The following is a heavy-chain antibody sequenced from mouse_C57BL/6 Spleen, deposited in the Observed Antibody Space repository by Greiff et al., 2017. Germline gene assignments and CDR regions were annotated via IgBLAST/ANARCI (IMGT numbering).Heavy chain of an antibody. CDR2: IWTGGGT. CDR3: ARSGWLLPAGYADV. Sequence: QVQLQESGPGLVAPSQSLSITCTVSGFSLTSYAISWVRQPPGKGLEWLGVIWTGGGTNYNSALNSSLSISKDNSKSQVFLKMNSLQTDDTARYDGARSGWLLPAGYADVWGTGTTVTVSS. J-gene: IGHJ1*03. V-gene: IGHV2-9-1*01. D-gene: IGHD2-3*01. CDR1: GFSLTSYA.